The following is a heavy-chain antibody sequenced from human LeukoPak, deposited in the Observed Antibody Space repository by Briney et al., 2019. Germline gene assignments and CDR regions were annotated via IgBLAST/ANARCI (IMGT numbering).Heavy chain of an antibody. CDR3: ARDAHFYGSGSPAFDI. CDR1: GFTFNTYS. Sequence: GGSLRLSCAASGFTFNTYSMNWVRQAPGKGLEWVSSISSSSSYIYYADSVKGRFTISRDNAKNSLYLQMNSLRAEDTAVYYCARDAHFYGSGSPAFDIWGQGTMVTVSS. V-gene: IGHV3-21*01. CDR2: ISSSSSYI. D-gene: IGHD3-10*01. J-gene: IGHJ3*02.